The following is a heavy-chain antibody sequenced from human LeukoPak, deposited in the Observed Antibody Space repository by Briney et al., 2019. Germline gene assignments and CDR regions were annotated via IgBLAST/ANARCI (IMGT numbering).Heavy chain of an antibody. CDR3: ARDAGPNVDTAMVTIYYYYYYYMDV. Sequence: PGGSLRLSCAASGFTFSSYSMNWVRQAPGKGLEWVSSISSSSSYIYYADSVKGRFTISRDNAKNSLYLQMNGLRAEDTAVYYCARDAGPNVDTAMVTIYYYYYYYMDVWGKGTTVTVSS. D-gene: IGHD5-18*01. CDR2: ISSSSSYI. J-gene: IGHJ6*03. CDR1: GFTFSSYS. V-gene: IGHV3-21*01.